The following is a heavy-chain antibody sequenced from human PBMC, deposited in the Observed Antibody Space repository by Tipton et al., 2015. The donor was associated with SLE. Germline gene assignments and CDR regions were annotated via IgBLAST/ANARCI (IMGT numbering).Heavy chain of an antibody. CDR2: ISSSSSTI. Sequence: SLRLSCAASGFTFSSYSMNWVRQAPGKGLEWVSYISSSSSTIYYADSVKGRFTISRDNSKNTLYLQMNSLRAEDTAVYYCAKAPGDPGYWGQGTLVTVSS. J-gene: IGHJ4*02. V-gene: IGHV3-48*01. D-gene: IGHD3-16*01. CDR3: AKAPGDPGY. CDR1: GFTFSSYS.